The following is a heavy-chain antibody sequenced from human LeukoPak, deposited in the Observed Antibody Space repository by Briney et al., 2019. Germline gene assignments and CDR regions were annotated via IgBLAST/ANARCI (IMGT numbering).Heavy chain of an antibody. V-gene: IGHV1-18*01. CDR3: ARKILTVRGKWFDP. J-gene: IGHJ5*02. CDR2: ISAYIGNT. CDR1: GYTFTSYA. D-gene: IGHD3-10*01. Sequence: GASVKVSCKASGYTFTSYAISWVRQAPGQGLEWMGWISAYIGNTNYAQKLQGRVTMTTDTSTSTAYMELRSLRSDDTAVYYCARKILTVRGKWFDPWGQGTLVTVSS.